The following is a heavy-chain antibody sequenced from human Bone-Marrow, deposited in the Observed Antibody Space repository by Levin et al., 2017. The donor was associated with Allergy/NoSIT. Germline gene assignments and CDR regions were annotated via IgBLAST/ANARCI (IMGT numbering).Heavy chain of an antibody. J-gene: IGHJ6*02. CDR2: ISWNSGAI. CDR3: AREVDAVAGTGHYFYGMDV. Sequence: PAGGSPRLSCTASGFTFNDYGMHWVRQRPGKGLEWVAGISWNSGAIGYADSVRGRFIISRDSTKKSLYLQMNRLRADDTALYYCAREVDAVAGTGHYFYGMDVWGQGTTVTVSS. CDR1: GFTFNDYG. V-gene: IGHV3-9*01. D-gene: IGHD6-19*01.